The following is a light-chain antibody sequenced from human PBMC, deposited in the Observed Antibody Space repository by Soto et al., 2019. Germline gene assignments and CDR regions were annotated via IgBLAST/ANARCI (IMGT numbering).Light chain of an antibody. CDR1: SSNIRGNP. CDR2: DDS. Sequence: VLTQSPSASGTPGQRVTISCSGGSSNIRGNPVDWYQQKPGQAPVLVVYDDSDRPSGIPERFSGSNSGNTATLTISRVEAGDEADYYCQVWNTDSDPVVFGGGTKLTVL. CDR3: QVWNTDSDPVV. J-gene: IGLJ2*01. V-gene: IGLV3-21*02.